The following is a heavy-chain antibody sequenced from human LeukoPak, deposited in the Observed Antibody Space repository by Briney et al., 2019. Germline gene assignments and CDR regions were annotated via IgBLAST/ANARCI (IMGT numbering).Heavy chain of an antibody. CDR3: ARGGYCSSSICYSLNAFDI. V-gene: IGHV3-48*04. CDR1: GFTFSIYG. CDR2: ISSSGTTI. J-gene: IGHJ3*02. Sequence: PGRSLRLSCAASGFTFSIYGMHWVRQAPGKGLEWVSYISSSGTTIYYADSVKGRFTISRDNAKNSLYLQMNSLRAEDTAVYYCARGGYCSSSICYSLNAFDIWGQGTMFTVSS. D-gene: IGHD2-2*01.